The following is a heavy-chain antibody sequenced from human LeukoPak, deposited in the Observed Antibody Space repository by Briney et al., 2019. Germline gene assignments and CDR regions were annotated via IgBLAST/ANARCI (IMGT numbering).Heavy chain of an antibody. CDR1: GYTFTNYG. Sequence: ASVKVSCKASGYTFTNYGVSWVRQAPGQGLEWMGWIHTYNGHTNYAQKLQGRVTMTTDTSTSTAYMELRSLRSDDTAVYYCARSYFWSGYYFDYWGQGTLVTVSS. V-gene: IGHV1-18*01. CDR3: ARSYFWSGYYFDY. CDR2: IHTYNGHT. D-gene: IGHD3-3*01. J-gene: IGHJ4*02.